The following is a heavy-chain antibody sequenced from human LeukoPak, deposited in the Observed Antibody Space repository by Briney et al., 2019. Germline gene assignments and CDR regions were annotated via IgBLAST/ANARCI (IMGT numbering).Heavy chain of an antibody. J-gene: IGHJ4*02. Sequence: GESLKISCKCSGYSFPSYWIAWVRQMPGKGLEWMGIIYPGDYDTRYSPSFQGQVTISADKSINTAYLQWSSLKASDTAMYYCARRDPGSFGVDPYFDYWGQGTLVTVSS. V-gene: IGHV5-51*01. D-gene: IGHD3-3*01. CDR3: ARRDPGSFGVDPYFDY. CDR1: GYSFPSYW. CDR2: IYPGDYDT.